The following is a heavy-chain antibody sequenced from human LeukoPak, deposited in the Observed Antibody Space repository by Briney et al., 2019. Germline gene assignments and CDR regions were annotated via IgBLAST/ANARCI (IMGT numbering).Heavy chain of an antibody. J-gene: IGHJ4*02. V-gene: IGHV3-30*18. CDR2: ISYDGSNK. D-gene: IGHD3-10*01. CDR1: GFTFSSYG. CDR3: AKGSGTTWYFDF. Sequence: SGGSLRLSCAASGFTFSSYGMHWVRQAPGKGLEWVAVISYDGSNKYYADSVKGRFTISRDNSKNTLYLQMNSLRAEDTAVYYCAKGSGTTWYFDFWGQGTLVTVSS.